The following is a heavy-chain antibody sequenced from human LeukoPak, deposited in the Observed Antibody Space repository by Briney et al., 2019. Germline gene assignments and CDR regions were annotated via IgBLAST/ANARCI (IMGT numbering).Heavy chain of an antibody. CDR1: GGSISSYY. CDR2: IYYSGST. CDR3: ARVGLTTWPPTGAFDI. D-gene: IGHD4/OR15-4a*01. J-gene: IGHJ3*02. V-gene: IGHV4-59*01. Sequence: SETLSLTCTVSGGSISSYYWSWIRQPPGKGLEWIGYIYYSGSTNYNPSLKSRVTISVDTSKNQFSLKLSSVTAADTAVYYCARVGLTTWPPTGAFDIWGQGTMVTVSS.